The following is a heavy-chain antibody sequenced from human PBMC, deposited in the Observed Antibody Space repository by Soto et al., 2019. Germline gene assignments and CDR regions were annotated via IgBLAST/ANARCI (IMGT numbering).Heavy chain of an antibody. D-gene: IGHD3-3*01. Sequence: PSETLSLTCTVSGGSVSSYYWSWIRQPPGKGLEWIGYIYYSGSTNYNPSLKSRVTISVDTSKNQFSLKLSSVTAADTAVYYCARALPTITIFGVAYGMDVWGQGTTVTVSS. CDR3: ARALPTITIFGVAYGMDV. V-gene: IGHV4-59*08. CDR2: IYYSGST. CDR1: GGSVSSYY. J-gene: IGHJ6*02.